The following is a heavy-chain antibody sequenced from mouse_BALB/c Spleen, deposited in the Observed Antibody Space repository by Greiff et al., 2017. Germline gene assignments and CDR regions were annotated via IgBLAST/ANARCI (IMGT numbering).Heavy chain of an antibody. D-gene: IGHD2-3*01. CDR3: ARWLLRYFDV. J-gene: IGHJ1*01. Sequence: QVQLKESGPGLVQPPQSLSITCTVSGFSLTSYGVHWVRQSPGKGLEWLGVIWSGGSTDYNAAFISRLSISKDNSKSQVFFKMNGLQANDTAIYYCARWLLRYFDVWGAGTTVTVSS. CDR1: GFSLTSYG. V-gene: IGHV2-2*02. CDR2: IWSGGST.